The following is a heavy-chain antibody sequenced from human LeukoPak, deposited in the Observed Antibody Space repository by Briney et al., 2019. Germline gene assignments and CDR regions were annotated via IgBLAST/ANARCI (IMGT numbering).Heavy chain of an antibody. D-gene: IGHD3-10*01. CDR1: GGSFSGYY. J-gene: IGHJ6*02. Sequence: SETLSLTCAVYGGSFSGYYLNWIRQHPGKGLEWIGYISHRGTTSYYPSLKSRITISVVTSKKQFSLKLSSVTAADTAVYYCARSRGGRYYYYGMDVWGQGTTVTVSS. V-gene: IGHV4-34*09. CDR3: ARSRGGRYYYYGMDV. CDR2: ISHRGTT.